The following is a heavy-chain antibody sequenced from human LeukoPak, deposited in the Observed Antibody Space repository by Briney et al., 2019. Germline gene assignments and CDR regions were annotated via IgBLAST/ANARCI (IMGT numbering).Heavy chain of an antibody. CDR1: GYTFIGYY. CDR3: ARADCSSTSCLNAFGI. J-gene: IGHJ3*02. CDR2: INPNSGGT. V-gene: IGHV1-2*06. D-gene: IGHD2-2*01. Sequence: ASVKVSCKASGYTFIGYYMHWVRQAPGQGLEWVGRINPNSGGTNYAQKFQGRVTMTRDTSISTAYMELSRLRSDDTAVYYCARADCSSTSCLNAFGIWGQGTMVTVSS.